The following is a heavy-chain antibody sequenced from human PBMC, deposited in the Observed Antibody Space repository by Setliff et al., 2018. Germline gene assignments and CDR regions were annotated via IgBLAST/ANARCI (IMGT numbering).Heavy chain of an antibody. D-gene: IGHD3-22*01. CDR2: IGAYNGNT. V-gene: IGHV1-18*01. CDR3: ARSYDSSGSDWFDP. Sequence: GASVKVSCKASGYTFTSYGISWVRQAPGQGLEWMGWIGAYNGNTNYAQKLQGRVTMTTDTSTSTAYMEVRSLRSDDTAVYYCARSYDSSGSDWFDPWGQGTLVTVSS. J-gene: IGHJ5*02. CDR1: GYTFTSYG.